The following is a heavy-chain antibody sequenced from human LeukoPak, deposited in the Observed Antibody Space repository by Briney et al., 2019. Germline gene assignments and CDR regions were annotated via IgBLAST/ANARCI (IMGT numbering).Heavy chain of an antibody. V-gene: IGHV4-31*03. CDR3: ARDRLRTYYYYGMDV. D-gene: IGHD2-21*02. CDR2: IYYSGST. CDR1: GGSISSGGYY. J-gene: IGHJ6*02. Sequence: SQILSLTCTVSGGSISSGGYYWSWIRQHPGKGLEWIGYIYYSGSTYYNPSLKSRVTISVDTSKNQFSLKLSSVTAADTAVYYCARDRLRTYYYYGMDVWGQGTTVTVSS.